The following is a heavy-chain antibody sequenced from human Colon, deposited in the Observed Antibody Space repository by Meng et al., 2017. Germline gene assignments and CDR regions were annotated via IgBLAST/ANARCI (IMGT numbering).Heavy chain of an antibody. CDR3: ARVGPGELPNFFDS. D-gene: IGHD1-7*01. J-gene: IGHJ5*01. CDR1: GGSISSGDW. CDR2: IDHTGNT. V-gene: IGHV4-4*02. Sequence: QVQLQESGPGVVKPSGTLSLTCAVSGGSISSGDWWSWVRQPPGKGLEWIAEIDHTGNTNYNPSLKSRVTISVDKSKNQFSLKLSFMTAADTAVYYCARVGPGELPNFFDSWGQGDLVTVSS.